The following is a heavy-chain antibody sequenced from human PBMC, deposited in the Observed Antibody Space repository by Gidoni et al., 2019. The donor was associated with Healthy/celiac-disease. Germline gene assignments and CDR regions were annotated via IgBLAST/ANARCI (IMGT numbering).Heavy chain of an antibody. V-gene: IGHV3-49*03. D-gene: IGHD4-17*01. CDR2: IRSKAYGGTT. J-gene: IGHJ3*02. CDR1: GFTFGDYA. CDR3: TSVPTGDAFDI. Sequence: EVQLVESGGGLVQPGRSLRLSCTASGFTFGDYAMSWFRKAPGKGLEWVGFIRSKAYGGTTEYAASVKGRFTISRDDSKSIAYLQMNSLKTEDTAVYYCTSVPTGDAFDIWGQGTMVTVSS.